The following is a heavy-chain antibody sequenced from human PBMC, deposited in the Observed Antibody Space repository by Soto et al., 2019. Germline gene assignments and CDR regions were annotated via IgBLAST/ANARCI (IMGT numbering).Heavy chain of an antibody. Sequence: EVQLLESGGGLVQPGGSLRLSCAASGFTFSSYAMSWVRQAPGKGLEWVSAISGSGGSTYYADSVKGRFTISRDNSKNTLYLQMNSLRAEDTDVYYCAKNLGWWELLGVDYWGQGTLVTVS. CDR1: GFTFSSYA. V-gene: IGHV3-23*01. J-gene: IGHJ4*02. CDR2: ISGSGGST. D-gene: IGHD1-26*01. CDR3: AKNLGWWELLGVDY.